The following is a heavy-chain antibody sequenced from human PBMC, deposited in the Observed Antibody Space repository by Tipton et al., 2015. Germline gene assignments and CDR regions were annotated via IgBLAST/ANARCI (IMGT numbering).Heavy chain of an antibody. J-gene: IGHJ4*02. Sequence: TLSLTCTVSGGSISSGGYYWSWIRQHPGKGLEWIGYIYYSGSTFYNPSLKSRVTISVDTSKNQFSLKLSSVTAADTAVYYCARDPGVGSGWSQQGDFWGQGTLVTVSS. V-gene: IGHV4-31*03. CDR3: ARDPGVGSGWSQQGDF. CDR2: IYYSGST. D-gene: IGHD6-19*01. CDR1: GGSISSGGYY.